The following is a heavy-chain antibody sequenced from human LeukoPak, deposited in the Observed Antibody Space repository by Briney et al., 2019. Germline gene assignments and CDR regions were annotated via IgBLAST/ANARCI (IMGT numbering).Heavy chain of an antibody. Sequence: GGSLRLSCAASGFTVSSNYVSWVRQAPGKGLEWVSVIYSGGSTYYADSVEGRFTISRDNSKNTLYLQMNSLRAEDTAVYYCAKDGSSWYGYYYYGMDVWGQGTTVTVSS. D-gene: IGHD6-13*01. J-gene: IGHJ6*02. CDR3: AKDGSSWYGYYYYGMDV. CDR1: GFTVSSNY. V-gene: IGHV3-53*01. CDR2: IYSGGST.